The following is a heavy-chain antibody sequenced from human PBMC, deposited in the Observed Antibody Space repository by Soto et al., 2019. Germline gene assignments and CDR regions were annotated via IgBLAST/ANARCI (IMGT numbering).Heavy chain of an antibody. V-gene: IGHV1-18*01. Sequence: QSQLLQSGVEVKKPGASVKVSCSASGNTFTKFGVTWVRQAPGQGLEWVGWISPYTDDPSYAQKFQGRVTMTIDTATSTAYLDLRSLTFDDTAVYYCARVIPGAESWFHPWGQGTLVTVSS. CDR3: ARVIPGAESWFHP. D-gene: IGHD2-2*01. J-gene: IGHJ5*02. CDR2: ISPYTDDP. CDR1: GNTFTKFG.